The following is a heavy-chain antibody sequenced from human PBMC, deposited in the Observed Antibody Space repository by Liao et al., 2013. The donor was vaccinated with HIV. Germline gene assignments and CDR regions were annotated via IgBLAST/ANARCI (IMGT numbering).Heavy chain of an antibody. Sequence: QLQLQESGPGLVKPSETLSLTCTVSGGSISSSNYYWGWVRQPPGKGLEWIGSIYFSGSTYYNPSLKSRVTMSVDTSKNQFSLKLSSVTAADTAVYYCARDSPYYGDYWGQGTLVTVSS. CDR2: IYFSGST. CDR3: ARDSPYYGDY. J-gene: IGHJ4*02. CDR1: GGSISSSNYY. V-gene: IGHV4-39*07.